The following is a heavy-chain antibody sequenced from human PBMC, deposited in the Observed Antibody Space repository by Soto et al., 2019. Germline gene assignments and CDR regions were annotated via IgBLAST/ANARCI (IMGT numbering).Heavy chain of an antibody. J-gene: IGHJ5*02. CDR1: GFTFSHYW. CDR3: ARGGDYWSDA. D-gene: IGHD3-16*01. Sequence: GGSLSLCGAASGFTFSHYWIHCVRQAPGKGLECVSRTQTDRSAKSYADSVKGRFTISRENAKNTLYMQMNSLSAEDTAVYYCARGGDYWSDAVGQETLVTLS. V-gene: IGHV3-74*01. CDR2: TQTDRSAK.